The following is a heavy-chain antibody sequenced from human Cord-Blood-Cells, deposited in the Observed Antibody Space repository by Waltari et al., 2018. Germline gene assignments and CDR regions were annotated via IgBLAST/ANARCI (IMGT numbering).Heavy chain of an antibody. CDR1: GGSFSGYY. CDR2: INHSGST. D-gene: IGHD3-3*01. CDR3: ARGAKYYDFWSGYYSNWFDP. V-gene: IGHV4-34*01. Sequence: QVQLQQWGAGLLKPSETLYLTCAVYGGSFSGYYWSWIRQPPGKGLEWIGEINHSGSTNYNPSLKSRVTISVDTSKNQFSLKLSSVTAADTAVFYCARGAKYYDFWSGYYSNWFDPWGQGTLVTVSS. J-gene: IGHJ5*02.